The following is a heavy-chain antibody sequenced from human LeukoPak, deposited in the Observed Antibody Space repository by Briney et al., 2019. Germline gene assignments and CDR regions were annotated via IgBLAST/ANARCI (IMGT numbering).Heavy chain of an antibody. CDR1: GGSISSGGYY. D-gene: IGHD2-15*01. V-gene: IGHV4-30-2*01. CDR2: IYHSGST. CDR3: ASVTLGYCSGGSCSLPPYAFDI. J-gene: IGHJ3*02. Sequence: SQTLSLTCTVSGGSISSGGYYWSWIRQPPGKGLEWIGYIYHSGSTNYSPSLKSRVTISVDKSKNQFSLKLSSVTAADTAVYYCASVTLGYCSGGSCSLPPYAFDIWGQGTMVTVSS.